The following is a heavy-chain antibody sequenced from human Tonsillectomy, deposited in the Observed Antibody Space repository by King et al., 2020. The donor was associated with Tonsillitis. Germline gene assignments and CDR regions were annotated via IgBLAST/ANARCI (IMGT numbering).Heavy chain of an antibody. CDR1: GFTFSSYA. CDR3: AKGSYRLNDFDY. CDR2: IYSGGSST. D-gene: IGHD3-16*02. J-gene: IGHJ4*02. Sequence: VHLVESGGGLVQPGGSLRLSCAASGFTFSSYAMSWVRQAPGKGLEWVSVIYSGGSSTYYADSVKGRFTISRDNSKNTLYLQMNSLRAEDTAVYYCAKGSYRLNDFDYWGQGTRVTVSS. V-gene: IGHV3-23*03.